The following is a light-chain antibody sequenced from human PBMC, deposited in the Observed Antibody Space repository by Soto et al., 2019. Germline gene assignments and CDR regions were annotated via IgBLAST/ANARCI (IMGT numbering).Light chain of an antibody. V-gene: IGKV1D-13*01. CDR2: DVS. CDR3: QQYDYSRT. Sequence: AIQMTQSPSSLSASVGYRVTITFRPSQGIGTALAWYQHKPGEAPKLLMFDVSNLESGVPSRFSGSGSGTEFTLSISSLHSDDFATYYCQQYDYSRTFGQGTKVDFK. J-gene: IGKJ1*01. CDR1: QGIGTA.